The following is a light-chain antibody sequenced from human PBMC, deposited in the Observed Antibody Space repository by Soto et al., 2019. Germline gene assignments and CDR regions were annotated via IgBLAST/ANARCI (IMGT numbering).Light chain of an antibody. CDR1: QSISSW. J-gene: IGKJ1*01. V-gene: IGKV1-5*03. CDR3: QYNNSLWT. Sequence: DIQMTQSPSTLSASVGDRVTITCRASQSISSWLAWYQQKPGKAPKLLIYKTSSLESGVPARFSGSGSGTEFSLTISSLQPDDFATYYCQYNNSLWTFGQGTKVEIK. CDR2: KTS.